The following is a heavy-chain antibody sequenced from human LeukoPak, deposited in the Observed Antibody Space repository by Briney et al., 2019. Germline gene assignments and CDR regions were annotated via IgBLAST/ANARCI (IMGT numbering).Heavy chain of an antibody. CDR1: GFTFSSYA. D-gene: IGHD6-6*01. Sequence: PGGSLRLSCAASGFTFSSYAMHWVRQAPGKGLEYVSAISSNGGSTYYANSVKGRFTISRDNSKNTLYLQMGSLRAEDMAVYYCARGSYIAARPLLDYWGQGTLVTVSS. CDR2: ISSNGGST. CDR3: ARGSYIAARPLLDY. J-gene: IGHJ4*02. V-gene: IGHV3-64*01.